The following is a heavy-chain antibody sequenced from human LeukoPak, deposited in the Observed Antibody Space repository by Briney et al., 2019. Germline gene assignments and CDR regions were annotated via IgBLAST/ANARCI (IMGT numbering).Heavy chain of an antibody. CDR2: IKQDGSDK. CDR3: ARLTGTTGFDY. V-gene: IGHV3-7*01. Sequence: GGSLRLSCVASGFPFSSYWMSWVRQAPGKGLEWVANIKQDGSDKYYVDSVKSRFTISRDNAKNSLYLQLNSLRADDTAVYYCARLTGTTGFDYWGQGTLVTVSS. CDR1: GFPFSSYW. J-gene: IGHJ4*02. D-gene: IGHD1-1*01.